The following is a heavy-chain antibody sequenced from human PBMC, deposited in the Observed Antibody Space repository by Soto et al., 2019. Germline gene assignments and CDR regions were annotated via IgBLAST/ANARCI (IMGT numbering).Heavy chain of an antibody. Sequence: SETLSLTCTVSGGSIGNFYWSWIRQPPGKGLEWIGYIYYSGNTNYNPSLKSRVSISVDTSKNQFSLKLTSVAAADTAVYYCARAPMVVTRSYFDYWGQGTPVTASS. CDR2: IYYSGNT. D-gene: IGHD2-15*01. J-gene: IGHJ4*02. V-gene: IGHV4-59*01. CDR1: GGSIGNFY. CDR3: ARAPMVVTRSYFDY.